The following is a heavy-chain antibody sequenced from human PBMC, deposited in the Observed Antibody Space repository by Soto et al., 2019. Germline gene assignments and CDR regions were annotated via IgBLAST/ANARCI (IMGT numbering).Heavy chain of an antibody. CDR2: ISGSGGTT. Sequence: PGGSLRLSCAASGFTFSSYAMSWVRQAPGKGLEWVSTISGSGGTTYYADSVKGRFTISRDNSKNTLYLQMNSLRAEDTAVYYCAKDGPYCSGGTCYHDYWGQGTLVTVSS. D-gene: IGHD2-15*01. J-gene: IGHJ4*02. CDR3: AKDGPYCSGGTCYHDY. CDR1: GFTFSSYA. V-gene: IGHV3-23*01.